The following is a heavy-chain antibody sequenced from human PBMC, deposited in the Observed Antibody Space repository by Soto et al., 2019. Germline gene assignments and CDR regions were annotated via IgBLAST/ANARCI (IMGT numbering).Heavy chain of an antibody. J-gene: IGHJ4*02. CDR2: IYYSGST. CDR3: ARDRKSFGTILTGYYGAVEFDY. V-gene: IGHV4-31*03. Sequence: PSETLSLTCTVSGGSISSGGYYWSWIRQHPGKGLEWIGYIYYSGSTYYNPSLKSRVTISVDTSKNQFSLKLSSVTAADTAVYYCARDRKSFGTILTGYYGAVEFDYWGQGTLVPVSS. CDR1: GGSISSGGYY. D-gene: IGHD3-9*01.